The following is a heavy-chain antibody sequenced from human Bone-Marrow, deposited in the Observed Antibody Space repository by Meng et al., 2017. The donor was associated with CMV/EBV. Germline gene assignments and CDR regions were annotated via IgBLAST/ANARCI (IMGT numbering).Heavy chain of an antibody. CDR1: GYTFTSYY. D-gene: IGHD3-10*01. V-gene: IGHV1-69*10. CDR3: ASVRATSGSYDYYYGMDV. CDR2: IIPILGRA. J-gene: IGHJ6*02. Sequence: SVKVSCKASGYTFTSYYMHWVRQAPGQGLEWMGGIIPILGRANYAQKFQGRVTITADKSTSTAYMELSSLRSEDTAVYYCASVRATSGSYDYYYGMDVWGQGITVTVSS.